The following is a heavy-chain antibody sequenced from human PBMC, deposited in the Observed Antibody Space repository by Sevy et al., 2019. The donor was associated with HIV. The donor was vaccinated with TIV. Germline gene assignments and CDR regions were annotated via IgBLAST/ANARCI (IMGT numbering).Heavy chain of an antibody. V-gene: IGHV3-30*18. CDR2: ITSFDGSKK. CDR3: AKWGGDYSGDSLHH. D-gene: IGHD2-21*02. Sequence: GGSLRLSSAASGFIFSSHGMQWVRHAPGKGLEWVAAITSFDGSKKYYADSVKGRFTISRDNSKNTVYLQMNNLRPEDTAVYYCAKWGGDYSGDSLHHWGQGILVTVSS. J-gene: IGHJ5*02. CDR1: GFIFSSHG.